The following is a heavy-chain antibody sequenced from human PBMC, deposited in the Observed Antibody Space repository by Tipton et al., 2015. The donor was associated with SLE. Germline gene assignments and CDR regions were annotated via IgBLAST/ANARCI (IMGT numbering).Heavy chain of an antibody. CDR3: AKEGLGYSSDWYYGGYYYGMDV. CDR1: GFTFSIYD. J-gene: IGHJ6*02. V-gene: IGHV3-33*06. D-gene: IGHD6-19*01. CDR2: IWYDGSNK. Sequence: SLRLSCAASGFTFSIYDMHWVRQAPGKGLEWVAVIWYDGSNKYYADSVKGRFTISRDNSKNTLYLQMNSLRAEDTAVYYCAKEGLGYSSDWYYGGYYYGMDVWGQGTTVTVSS.